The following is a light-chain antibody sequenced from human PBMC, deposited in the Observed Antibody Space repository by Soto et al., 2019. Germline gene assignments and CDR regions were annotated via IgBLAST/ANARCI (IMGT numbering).Light chain of an antibody. J-gene: IGLJ1*01. Sequence: QSALTQPASVSGSPGQSITISCTGTTSDVGGYNYVSWYQQHPGKAPKLMIYEVSNRPSGVFNRFSGSKSGNTASLTISGLQAEDVADYYCSSYTSSSTSFVFGTGTKLTVL. CDR1: TSDVGGYNY. CDR3: SSYTSSSTSFV. CDR2: EVS. V-gene: IGLV2-14*01.